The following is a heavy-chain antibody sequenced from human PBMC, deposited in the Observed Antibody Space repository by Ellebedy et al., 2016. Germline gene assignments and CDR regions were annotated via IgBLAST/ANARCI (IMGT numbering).Heavy chain of an antibody. D-gene: IGHD3-22*01. CDR1: GGSISSGTSQ. J-gene: IGHJ4*02. V-gene: IGHV4-39*07. Sequence: SETLSLTCTVSGGSISSGTSQWGWIRQPPGKGLEWIGNIYYSGITHYNPSLKSRVPLSVDTSKNQFSLRLTSVTAADTAVYYCASGHYDSRGYYYWDNWGPGTHVTVSS. CDR2: IYYSGIT. CDR3: ASGHYDSRGYYYWDN.